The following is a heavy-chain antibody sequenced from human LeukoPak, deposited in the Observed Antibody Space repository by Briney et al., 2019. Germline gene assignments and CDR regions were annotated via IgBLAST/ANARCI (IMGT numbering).Heavy chain of an antibody. J-gene: IGHJ6*03. D-gene: IGHD2-2*01. CDR3: ARGEDIVVVPANYYMDV. Sequence: GGSLRLSCAASGFTFSSYEMNWVRQAPGKGLEWVSYISSSGSTIYYADSVKGRFTISRDNAKNSLYLQMNSLRAEDTAVYYCARGEDIVVVPANYYMDVWGKGTTVTISS. CDR1: GFTFSSYE. V-gene: IGHV3-48*03. CDR2: ISSSGSTI.